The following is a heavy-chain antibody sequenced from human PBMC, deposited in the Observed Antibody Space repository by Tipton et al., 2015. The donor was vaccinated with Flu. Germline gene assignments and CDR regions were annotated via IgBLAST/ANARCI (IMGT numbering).Heavy chain of an antibody. CDR2: IYPGDSDT. Sequence: QLVQSGAEVKEPGQSLKVSCQGSGYIFTHYWIGWVRQMPGKGLEWMGIIYPGDSDTKYTPSFQGQVTMSVDKSISTAYLQWTGLKTSDTAMYYCATRTTTGAFDIWGQGTMVTVSS. D-gene: IGHD2/OR15-2a*01. CDR1: GYIFTHYW. CDR3: ATRTTTGAFDI. V-gene: IGHV5-51*01. J-gene: IGHJ3*02.